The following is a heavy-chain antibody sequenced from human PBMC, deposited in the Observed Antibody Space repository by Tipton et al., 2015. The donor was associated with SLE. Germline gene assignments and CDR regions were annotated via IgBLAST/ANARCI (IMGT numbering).Heavy chain of an antibody. J-gene: IGHJ5*02. CDR2: ISAYNGNT. V-gene: IGHV1-18*01. CDR1: GYTYTSYS. D-gene: IGHD1-26*01. Sequence: QSGPEVKKPGASVKVSCKASGYTYTSYSFTWVRQAPGQGLEWMGWISAYNGNTNYAQKFQGRVSMTTDTSTTTAYMELRSLRSDDTAVYYCARRRREWELDDWFDPWGQGALVTVSS. CDR3: ARRRREWELDDWFDP.